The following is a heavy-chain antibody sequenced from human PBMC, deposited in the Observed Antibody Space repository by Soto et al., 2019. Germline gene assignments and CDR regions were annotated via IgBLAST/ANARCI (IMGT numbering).Heavy chain of an antibody. D-gene: IGHD2-21*02. Sequence: VASVKISCKASGYTFTSYYMHWVRQAPGQGLEWMGIINPSGGSTSYAQKFQGRVTMTRDTSTSTVYMELSSLRSEDTVVYYCARATSTAVVTRGWWIDPWGQGTLVTVSS. CDR3: ARATSTAVVTRGWWIDP. V-gene: IGHV1-46*01. CDR1: GYTFTSYY. J-gene: IGHJ5*02. CDR2: INPSGGST.